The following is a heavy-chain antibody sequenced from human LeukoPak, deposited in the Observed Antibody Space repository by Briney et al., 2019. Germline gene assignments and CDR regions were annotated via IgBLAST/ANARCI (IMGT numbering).Heavy chain of an antibody. V-gene: IGHV4-34*01. Sequence: SETLSLTCAVYGGSFSGYYWSWIRQPPGKGLEWIGEINHSGSTNYNPSLKSRVTISVDTSKNQFSLKLSSVAAADTAVYYCARGRGDSSSWYSYYYYYMDVWGKGTTVTVSS. CDR2: INHSGST. D-gene: IGHD6-13*01. CDR1: GGSFSGYY. CDR3: ARGRGDSSSWYSYYYYYMDV. J-gene: IGHJ6*03.